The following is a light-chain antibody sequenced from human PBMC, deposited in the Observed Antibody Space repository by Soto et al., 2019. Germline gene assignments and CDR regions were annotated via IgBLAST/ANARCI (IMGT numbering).Light chain of an antibody. CDR1: QSVTNSF. J-gene: IGKJ1*01. V-gene: IGKV3-20*01. Sequence: EIAVSQSPCTLALSPGERASLSCRASQSVTNSFLAWYQQKPGQAPRLLIYGASRRATGIPDRFTGSGSGTDFTLTISRLEPEDFAVYYCQQYVSSPCAFGQGTKVDIK. CDR3: QQYVSSPCA. CDR2: GAS.